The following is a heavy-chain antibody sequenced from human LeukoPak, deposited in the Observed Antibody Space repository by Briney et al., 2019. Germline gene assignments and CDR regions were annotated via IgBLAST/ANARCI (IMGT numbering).Heavy chain of an antibody. D-gene: IGHD2-2*01. Sequence: SVKVSCKASGGTFSCYTISWVRQAPGQGLEWMGRIIPILGIANYAQKFQGRVTIAADKSTSTAYMELSSLRSEDTAVYYCARDPVYCSSTSCREYFQHWGQGTLVTVSS. CDR1: GGTFSCYT. CDR3: ARDPVYCSSTSCREYFQH. CDR2: IIPILGIA. J-gene: IGHJ1*01. V-gene: IGHV1-69*04.